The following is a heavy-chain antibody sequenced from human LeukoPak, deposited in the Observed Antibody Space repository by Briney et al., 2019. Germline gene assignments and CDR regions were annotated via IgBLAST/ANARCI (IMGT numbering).Heavy chain of an antibody. V-gene: IGHV4-59*01. CDR3: ARDSRATTAFDI. CDR1: GASIRTYY. D-gene: IGHD1-14*01. Sequence: SETLSLTCTVSGASIRTYYWSWIRQPPGKGLGWIGYIYYSGTSNYNPSLESRVTFSVDTSKNQFSLKLSSVTAADTAVYHCARDSRATTAFDIWGQGTMVAVSS. J-gene: IGHJ3*02. CDR2: IYYSGTS.